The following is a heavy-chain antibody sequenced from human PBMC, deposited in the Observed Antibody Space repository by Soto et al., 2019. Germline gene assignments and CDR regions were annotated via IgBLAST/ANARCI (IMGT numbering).Heavy chain of an antibody. J-gene: IGHJ4*02. CDR1: GGSMSPYY. Sequence: HVQLQESGPGLVKPSETLSLTCTVSGGSMSPYYWSWIRQPPGKGLEWIGYIFYTGATSYNPSLESRVTISVDTSKNQFYLKLRSVTAADTALYYCAREVGGVAGIWGQGTLVTVSS. V-gene: IGHV4-59*01. CDR3: AREVGGVAGI. CDR2: IFYTGAT. D-gene: IGHD2-8*01.